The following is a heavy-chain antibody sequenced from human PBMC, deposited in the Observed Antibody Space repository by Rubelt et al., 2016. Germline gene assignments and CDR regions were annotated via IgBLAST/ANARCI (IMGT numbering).Heavy chain of an antibody. CDR2: ISSNGGST. D-gene: IGHD5-12*01. Sequence: EVQLVESGGGLVQPGGSLRLSCAASGFTFSSYAMHWVRQAPGKGLEYVSAISSNGGSTYYANSVKGRFTISSDNSKNTLYLQMGSLRAEVMAWYYCARRKAYSGYDFTYFYYGMDVWGQGTTVSVS. V-gene: IGHV3-64*01. CDR3: ARRKAYSGYDFTYFYYGMDV. J-gene: IGHJ6*02. CDR1: GFTFSSYA.